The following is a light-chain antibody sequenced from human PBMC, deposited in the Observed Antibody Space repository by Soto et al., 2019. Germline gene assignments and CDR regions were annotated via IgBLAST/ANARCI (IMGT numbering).Light chain of an antibody. CDR1: QSITNNF. J-gene: IGKJ2*01. V-gene: IGKV3-20*01. CDR2: GIS. Sequence: ENVLTQSPGTLSLSPGERVTLSCRASQSITNNFFAWYQQRPGQAPRLLIYGISNRATGIPDRFSGSGSGTDFTLTISRLEPEDFVVYYCQQYITLPHTFGRGPSWRSN. CDR3: QQYITLPHT.